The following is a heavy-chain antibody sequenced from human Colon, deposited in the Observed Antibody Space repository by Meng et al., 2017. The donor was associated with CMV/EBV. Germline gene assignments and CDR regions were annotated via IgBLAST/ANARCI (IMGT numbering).Heavy chain of an antibody. CDR3: ARVGYQLRYEYGMDV. J-gene: IGHJ6*02. V-gene: IGHV3-69-1*01. CDR2: VTRASMI. CDR1: GLTISDRH. D-gene: IGHD2-2*01. Sequence: GESLKISCAASGLTISDRHMSWIRPAPGKGLGWIIYVTRASMIYSADAVRGRFIISRDNAKNSLYLQINSLRAEDTAVYYCARVGYQLRYEYGMDVWGQGTTVTVSS.